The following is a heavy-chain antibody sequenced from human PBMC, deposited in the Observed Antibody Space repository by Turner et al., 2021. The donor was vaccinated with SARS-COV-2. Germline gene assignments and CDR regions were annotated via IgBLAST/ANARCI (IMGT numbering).Heavy chain of an antibody. CDR1: GFTFSNYW. D-gene: IGHD2-15*01. Sequence: VQLVESGGGVVQPGRSLRLSCAASGFTFSNYWMHWVRQAPGKGLVWVSRINSDGSSTRYADSVKGRFTISRDNAKNTLYLQMNSLRAEDTAVYYCASGGSWIYVMDVWGQGTTVTVSS. V-gene: IGHV3-74*02. CDR3: ASGGSWIYVMDV. J-gene: IGHJ6*02. CDR2: INSDGSST.